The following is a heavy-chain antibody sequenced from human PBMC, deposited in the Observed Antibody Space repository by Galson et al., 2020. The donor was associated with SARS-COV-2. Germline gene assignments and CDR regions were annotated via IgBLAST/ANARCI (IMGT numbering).Heavy chain of an antibody. V-gene: IGHV1-24*01. Sequence: DPEDGETIYAQKFQGRVTMTEDTSTDTAYMELSSLRSEDTAVYYCATEMAYYGSGSPSYWGQGTLVTVSS. D-gene: IGHD3-10*01. J-gene: IGHJ4*02. CDR2: DPEDGET. CDR3: ATEMAYYGSGSPSY.